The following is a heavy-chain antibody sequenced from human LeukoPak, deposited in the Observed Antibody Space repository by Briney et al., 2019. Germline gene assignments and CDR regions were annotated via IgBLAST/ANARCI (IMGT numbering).Heavy chain of an antibody. CDR3: ARTRGYGSGETYYFDY. Sequence: SETLSLTCTVSGGSISSYYWSWIRQPPGKGLEWIGYIYYSGGTNYNPSLKSRVTISVDTSKNQFSLKRSSVTAADTAVYYCARTRGYGSGETYYFDYWGQGTLVTVSS. CDR1: GGSISSYY. J-gene: IGHJ4*02. V-gene: IGHV4-59*01. CDR2: IYYSGGT. D-gene: IGHD3-10*01.